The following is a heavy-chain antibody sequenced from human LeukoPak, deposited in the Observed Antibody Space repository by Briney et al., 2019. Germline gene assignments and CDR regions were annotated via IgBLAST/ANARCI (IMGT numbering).Heavy chain of an antibody. CDR1: GFTFSSYA. CDR3: AKDLETHDTSAC. J-gene: IGHJ4*02. Sequence: GGSLRLSCAASGFTFSSYAMHWVRQAPGKGLEWVAVISYDGSNKYYADSVEGRFTISRDNSKNTLYLQMNSLRVEDTAVYYCAKDLETHDTSACWGQGTLVTVSS. V-gene: IGHV3-30*14. CDR2: ISYDGSNK. D-gene: IGHD3-22*01.